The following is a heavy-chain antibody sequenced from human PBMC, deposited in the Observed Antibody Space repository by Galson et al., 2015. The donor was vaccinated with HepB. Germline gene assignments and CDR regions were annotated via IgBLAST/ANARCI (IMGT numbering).Heavy chain of an antibody. D-gene: IGHD5-18*01. CDR3: AKSDGYSYVGPDS. Sequence: SLRLSCAASGFTFSIYGMHWVRQAPGKGLQWVAVISYDGSSKYYADSVKGRFTISRDNSKNTVYLQMNSLRTEDTAVYYCAKSDGYSYVGPDSWGQGTLVTVSS. V-gene: IGHV3-30*18. J-gene: IGHJ4*02. CDR2: ISYDGSSK. CDR1: GFTFSIYG.